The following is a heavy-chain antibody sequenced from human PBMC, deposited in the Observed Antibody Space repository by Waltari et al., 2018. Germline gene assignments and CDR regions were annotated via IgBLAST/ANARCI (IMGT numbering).Heavy chain of an antibody. CDR3: ARSRITIFGVVTHNWFDP. J-gene: IGHJ5*02. Sequence: QLQLQESGPGLVKPSETLSLTCTVSGGSISRSSYYWGWYRQPPGKGLEWIGSIYYSGSTYYNPSLKSRVTISVDTSKNQFSLKLSSVTAADTAVYYCARSRITIFGVVTHNWFDPWGQGTLVTVSS. CDR1: GGSISRSSYY. D-gene: IGHD3-3*01. V-gene: IGHV4-39*01. CDR2: IYYSGST.